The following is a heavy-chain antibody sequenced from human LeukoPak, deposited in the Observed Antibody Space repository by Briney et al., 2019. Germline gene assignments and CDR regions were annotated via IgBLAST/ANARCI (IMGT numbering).Heavy chain of an antibody. V-gene: IGHV3-23*01. CDR1: GFTFSNFA. D-gene: IGHD3-16*01. CDR3: AKDDNAYYSTFFDY. CDR2: ISNGGGST. Sequence: GGSLRLSCAASGFTFSNFAMNLVRQAPGKGLEWVSTISNGGGSTYSADSVKGRFTISRDNSRNTLYLQMNSLRAEDTAIYYCAKDDNAYYSTFFDYWGQGTLVTVSS. J-gene: IGHJ4*02.